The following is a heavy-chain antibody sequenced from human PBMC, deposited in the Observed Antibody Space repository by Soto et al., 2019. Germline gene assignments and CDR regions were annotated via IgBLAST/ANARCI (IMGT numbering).Heavy chain of an antibody. V-gene: IGHV3-64*01. D-gene: IGHD2-21*01. CDR1: GFTFSSYA. Sequence: GGSLRLSCAASGFTFSSYAMHWVRQAPGKGLEYVSAITSNGCNTDYASSVKGRFTISRDNSKNTLYLQMGSLRAEDMAVYYCARRIPFGYGMDVWGQGTTVTVSS. J-gene: IGHJ6*02. CDR3: ARRIPFGYGMDV. CDR2: ITSNGCNT.